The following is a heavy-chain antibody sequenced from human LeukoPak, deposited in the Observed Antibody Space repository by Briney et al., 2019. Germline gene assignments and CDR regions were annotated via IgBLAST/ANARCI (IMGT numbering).Heavy chain of an antibody. D-gene: IGHD2-2*02. J-gene: IGHJ6*03. CDR2: IYTSGST. Sequence: SETLSLTCTVSGGSISSYYWSWIRQPAGKGLEWIGRIYTSGSTNYNPSLKSRVTMSVDTSKNQFSLKLSSVTAADTAVYYCARDRSHCSSTSCYTANYYYYYMDVWGKGTTVTVSS. V-gene: IGHV4-4*07. CDR3: ARDRSHCSSTSCYTANYYYYYMDV. CDR1: GGSISSYY.